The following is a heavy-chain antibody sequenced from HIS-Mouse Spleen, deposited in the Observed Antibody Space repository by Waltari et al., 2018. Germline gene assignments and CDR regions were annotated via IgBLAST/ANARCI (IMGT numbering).Heavy chain of an antibody. J-gene: IGHJ2*01. Sequence: QLQLQESGPGLVKPSETLSLTCTVSGGSISSSSYYWGWIRQPPGKGMGGVGGIYYSGSTYYNPSLKSRVTISVDTSKNQFSLKRSSVTAADTAVYYCAREIPYSSSWYDWYFDLWGRGTLVTVSS. CDR1: GGSISSSSYY. CDR2: IYYSGST. CDR3: AREIPYSSSWYDWYFDL. D-gene: IGHD6-13*01. V-gene: IGHV4-39*07.